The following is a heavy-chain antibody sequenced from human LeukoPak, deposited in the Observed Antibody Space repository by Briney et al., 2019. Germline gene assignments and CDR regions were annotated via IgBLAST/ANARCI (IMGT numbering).Heavy chain of an antibody. CDR3: ARGPRVPAMIDY. V-gene: IGHV4-61*02. CDR1: GGSISSGSYY. Sequence: SETLSLTCTVSGGSISSGSYYWSWIRQPAGKGLEWIGCIYTSGSTNYNPSLKSRVTISVDTSKNQFSLKLSSVTAADTAVYYCARGPRVPAMIDYWGQGTLVTVSS. D-gene: IGHD2-2*01. CDR2: IYTSGST. J-gene: IGHJ4*02.